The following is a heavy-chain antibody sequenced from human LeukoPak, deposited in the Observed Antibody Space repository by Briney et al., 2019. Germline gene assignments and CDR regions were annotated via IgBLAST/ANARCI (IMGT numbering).Heavy chain of an antibody. CDR1: GGSFSGYY. CDR3: ARDSLYYYYYYMDV. J-gene: IGHJ6*03. D-gene: IGHD2-15*01. V-gene: IGHV4-34*01. Sequence: PSETLSLTCAVYGGSFSGYYWSWICQPPGKGLEWIGEINHSGSTNYNPSLKSRVTISVDTSKNQFSLKLSSVTAADTAVYYCARDSLYYYYYYMDVWGKGTTVTVSS. CDR2: INHSGST.